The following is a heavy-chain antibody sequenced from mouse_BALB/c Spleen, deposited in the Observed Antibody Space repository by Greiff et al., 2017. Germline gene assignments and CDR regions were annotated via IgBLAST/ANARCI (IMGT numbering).Heavy chain of an antibody. CDR2: ISYDGSN. Sequence: ESGPGLVKPSQSLSLTCSVTGYSITSGYYWNWIRQFPGNKLEWMGYISYDGSNNYNPSLKNRISITRDTSKNQFFLKLNSVTTEDTATYYCAREEYWGQGTLVTVPA. CDR3: AREEY. CDR1: GYSITSGYY. J-gene: IGHJ3*01. V-gene: IGHV3-6*02.